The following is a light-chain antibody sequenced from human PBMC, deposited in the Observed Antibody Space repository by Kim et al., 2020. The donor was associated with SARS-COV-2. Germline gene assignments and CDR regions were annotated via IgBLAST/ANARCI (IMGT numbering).Light chain of an antibody. V-gene: IGKV1-33*01. J-gene: IGKJ2*01. CDR3: QQYDTLPPYT. Sequence: ASVGDRVTITCQASQDISTSLNWYQQKPGKAPKLLIFDASDLETGVPSRFGGSGSGTDFTFTINSLQPEDVATYYCQQYDTLPPYTFGQGTKLEI. CDR2: DAS. CDR1: QDISTS.